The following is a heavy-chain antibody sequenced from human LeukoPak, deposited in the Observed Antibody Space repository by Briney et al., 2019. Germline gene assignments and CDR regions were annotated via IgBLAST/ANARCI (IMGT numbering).Heavy chain of an antibody. Sequence: GASVKVSCKASGYTFTYYYINWVRQAPGQGLEWMGRINPNSGGTNYAQNFQGRVTMTRDTSITTAYMDLSRLRSDDTAVYYCARGYDYVWGCFPNDAFDIWGQGTMVTVSS. CDR2: INPNSGGT. CDR3: ARGYDYVWGCFPNDAFDI. D-gene: IGHD3-16*01. CDR1: GYTFTYYY. V-gene: IGHV1-2*06. J-gene: IGHJ3*02.